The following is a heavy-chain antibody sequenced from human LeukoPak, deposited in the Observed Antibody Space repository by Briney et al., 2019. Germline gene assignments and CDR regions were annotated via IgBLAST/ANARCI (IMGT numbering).Heavy chain of an antibody. D-gene: IGHD3-10*01. CDR1: GFNIGSYW. V-gene: IGHV3-74*01. J-gene: IGHJ4*02. CDR3: ASPSSESYYWALDY. Sequence: GGSLRLSCAASGFNIGSYWMNWVRQGPGKGLVWVARISSDGKSISYADSVKGRFTISRDNSKNTLYLQMDSLRAEDTAVYYCASPSSESYYWALDYWGQGTLVTVSS. CDR2: ISSDGKSI.